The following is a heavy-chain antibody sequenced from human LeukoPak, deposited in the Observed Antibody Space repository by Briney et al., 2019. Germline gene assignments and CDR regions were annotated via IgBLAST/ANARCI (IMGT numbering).Heavy chain of an antibody. J-gene: IGHJ5*02. D-gene: IGHD3-22*01. CDR2: TYYRSKWYN. Sequence: SQTLSLTCAISGDSVSSNSAAWNWIRQSPSRGLEWLGRTYYRSKWYNDYAVSVKSRITINPDTSKNQFSLQLNSVTPEDTAVYYCARGYYYDSSGYYYWFDPWGQGTLVTVSS. CDR3: ARGYYYDSSGYYYWFDP. V-gene: IGHV6-1*01. CDR1: GDSVSSNSAA.